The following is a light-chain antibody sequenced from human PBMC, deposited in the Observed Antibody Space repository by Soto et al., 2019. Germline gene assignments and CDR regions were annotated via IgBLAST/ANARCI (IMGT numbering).Light chain of an antibody. CDR1: QSLLHSDGYNS. J-gene: IGKJ1*01. Sequence: DLVMTQSPLSLPVTPGEPASFSCRSSQSLLHSDGYNSLDWYLQKPGQSPQLLISLGSNRASGVPDRFSGSGSDTDFTLKISRVEAEDVGVYYCMQALQTPWTFGQGTKVEIK. V-gene: IGKV2-28*01. CDR2: LGS. CDR3: MQALQTPWT.